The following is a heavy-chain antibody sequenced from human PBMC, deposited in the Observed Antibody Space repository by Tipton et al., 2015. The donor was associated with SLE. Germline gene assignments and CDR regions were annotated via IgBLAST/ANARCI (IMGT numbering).Heavy chain of an antibody. Sequence: TLSLTCTVSGVSINNFYWNWFRQPPGKGLEWIGCVYMDGRTHYTPPLTRRVTISVDTSKNQFSLKSYSVTAADTAVYYCARGDNNSWRLRLWGQGTLVTVSS. V-gene: IGHV4-4*08. CDR2: VYMDGRT. J-gene: IGHJ4*02. CDR1: GVSINNFY. CDR3: ARGDNNSWRLRL. D-gene: IGHD6-13*01.